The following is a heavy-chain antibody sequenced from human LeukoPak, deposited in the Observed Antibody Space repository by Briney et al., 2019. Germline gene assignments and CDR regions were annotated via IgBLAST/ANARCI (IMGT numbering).Heavy chain of an antibody. CDR1: GGSISSYY. Sequence: SETLSLTCTVSGGSISSYYWSWLRQPPGKGLEWIGYIYYSGSTNYNPSLKSRVTISVDTSKNQFSLKLSSVTAADTAVYYCARGGRYYDSSGYYSIDYWGQGTLVTVSS. CDR2: IYYSGST. J-gene: IGHJ4*02. V-gene: IGHV4-59*08. CDR3: ARGGRYYDSSGYYSIDY. D-gene: IGHD3-22*01.